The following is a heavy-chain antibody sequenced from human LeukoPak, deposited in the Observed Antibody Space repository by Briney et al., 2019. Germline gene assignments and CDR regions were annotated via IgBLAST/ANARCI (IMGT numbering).Heavy chain of an antibody. CDR1: GRSFSGYY. Sequence: SETLSLTCAVYGRSFSGYYWSWIRQPPGKGLEWIGEINHSGSTNYNPSLKSRVTISVDTSKNQFSLKLSSVTAADTAVYYCARGLAQDSSGYYFDYWGQGTLVTVSS. J-gene: IGHJ4*02. V-gene: IGHV4-34*01. CDR2: INHSGST. D-gene: IGHD3-22*01. CDR3: ARGLAQDSSGYYFDY.